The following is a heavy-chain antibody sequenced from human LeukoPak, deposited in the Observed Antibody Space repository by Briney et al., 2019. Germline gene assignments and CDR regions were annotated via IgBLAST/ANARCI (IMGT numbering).Heavy chain of an antibody. D-gene: IGHD4-17*01. CDR2: ISPNSGGT. CDR1: GYTFTGYY. CDR3: ARSYGDS. V-gene: IGHV1-2*02. J-gene: IGHJ4*02. Sequence: ASVKVSCKASGYTFTGYYMHWVRQAPGQGLEWMGWISPNSGGTSYAQKFQGRVTMTSDTSITTAYMELSRLRHDDTAVYYCARSYGDSWGQGTLVTVSS.